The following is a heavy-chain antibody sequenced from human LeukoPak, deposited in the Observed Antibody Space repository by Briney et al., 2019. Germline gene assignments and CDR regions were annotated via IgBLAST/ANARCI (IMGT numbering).Heavy chain of an antibody. Sequence: ASVKVSCKASGYTFTIYYMHWVRQAPGQALEWMGIINPSGGSTSYAQNFQGRVTMTRDMSTSTVNMELGSLRSEYTAVYYCARAGGGTVLRYFDWLSDNWFDHWGQGTLVTVSS. J-gene: IGHJ5*02. CDR2: INPSGGST. CDR3: ARAGGGTVLRYFDWLSDNWFDH. V-gene: IGHV1-46*01. D-gene: IGHD3-9*01. CDR1: GYTFTIYY.